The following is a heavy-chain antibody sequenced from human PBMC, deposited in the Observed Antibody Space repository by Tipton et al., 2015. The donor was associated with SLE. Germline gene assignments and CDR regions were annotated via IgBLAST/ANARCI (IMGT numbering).Heavy chain of an antibody. CDR1: GFTFGDYA. CDR2: IRSKAYGGTT. J-gene: IGHJ4*02. V-gene: IGHV3-49*04. CDR3: TRPGRYYDSSGYHGLTDY. D-gene: IGHD3-22*01. Sequence: SLRLSCTASGFTFGDYAMSWVRQAPGKGLEWVGFIRSKAYGGTTEYAASVKGRFTISRDDSKSIAYLQMNSLKTEDTAVYYCTRPGRYYDSSGYHGLTDYWGQGTLVTVSS.